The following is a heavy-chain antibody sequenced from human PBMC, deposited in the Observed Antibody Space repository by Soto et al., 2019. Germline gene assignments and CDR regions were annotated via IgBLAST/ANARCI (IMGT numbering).Heavy chain of an antibody. J-gene: IGHJ6*02. Sequence: WLSLRLSWASAECTFGNYAMSWVRQTKGKGLEWVSAISGSGGSTYYADSVKGRFTISRDNSKNTLYLQMNSLRAEDTAVYYCAKDFSMYQPRYYYGMDVWGQGTTVTVFS. CDR3: AKDFSMYQPRYYYGMDV. CDR2: ISGSGGST. D-gene: IGHD2-2*01. V-gene: IGHV3-23*01. CDR1: ECTFGNYA.